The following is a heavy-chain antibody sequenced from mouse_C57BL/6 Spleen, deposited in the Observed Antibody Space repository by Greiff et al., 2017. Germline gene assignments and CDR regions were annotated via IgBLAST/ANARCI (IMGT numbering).Heavy chain of an antibody. J-gene: IGHJ2*01. D-gene: IGHD2-3*01. V-gene: IGHV5-6*01. CDR1: GFTFSSYG. CDR2: ISSGGSYT. Sequence: EVQLVESGGDLVKPGGSLKLSCAASGFTFSSYGMSWVRQTPDKRLEWVATISSGGSYTYYPDSVKGRFTISRDNAKNTLYLQMSSRKSEDTAMYYCASDGYSFDYWGQGTTLTVSS. CDR3: ASDGYSFDY.